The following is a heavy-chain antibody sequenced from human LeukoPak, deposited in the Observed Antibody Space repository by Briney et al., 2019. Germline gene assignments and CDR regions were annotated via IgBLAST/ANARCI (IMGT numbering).Heavy chain of an antibody. CDR1: GGSISDYY. J-gene: IGHJ6*02. CDR2: IYYSGSA. V-gene: IGHV4-59*01. Sequence: PSETLSLTCTVSGGSISDYYWSWIRQPPGKGLEWIGYIYYSGSANYNPSLKSRVTISVDTSKNQFSLKLSSVAAADTAVYYCARVGGTNYYDYGMDVWGQGTTVTVSS. D-gene: IGHD3-16*01. CDR3: ARVGGTNYYDYGMDV.